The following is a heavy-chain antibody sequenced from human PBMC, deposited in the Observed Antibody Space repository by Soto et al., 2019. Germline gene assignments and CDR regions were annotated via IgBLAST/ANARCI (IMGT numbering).Heavy chain of an antibody. V-gene: IGHV4-34*01. J-gene: IGHJ4*02. CDR2: INHSGST. D-gene: IGHD3-16*02. Sequence: KPSETLSLTCAVYGGSFSGYYWSWIRQPPGKGLEWIGEINHSGSTNYNPSLKSRVTISVDTSKNQFSLKLSSVTAADTAVYYCARQGYYVWGSYRPYYFDYWGQGTLVTVSS. CDR1: GGSFSGYY. CDR3: ARQGYYVWGSYRPYYFDY.